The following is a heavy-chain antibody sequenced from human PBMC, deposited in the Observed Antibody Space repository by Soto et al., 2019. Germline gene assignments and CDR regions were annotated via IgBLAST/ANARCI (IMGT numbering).Heavy chain of an antibody. D-gene: IGHD3-22*01. Sequence: GESLKLSCKGSGYSFTSYWIGWVRQMPGKGLEWMGIIYPGDSDTRYSPSFQGQVTISADKSISTAYLQWSSLKASDTAMYYCASSRVVNGEYYFDYWGQGTLATVFS. CDR1: GYSFTSYW. V-gene: IGHV5-51*01. CDR3: ASSRVVNGEYYFDY. J-gene: IGHJ4*02. CDR2: IYPGDSDT.